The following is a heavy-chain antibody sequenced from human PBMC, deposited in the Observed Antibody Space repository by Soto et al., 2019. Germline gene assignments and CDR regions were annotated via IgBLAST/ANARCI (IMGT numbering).Heavy chain of an antibody. J-gene: IGHJ5*02. CDR2: IYYSGST. CDR1: GGSISSYY. Sequence: SETLSLTCTVSGGSISSYYWSWIRQPPGKGLEWIGYIYYSGSTNYNPSLKSRVTISVDTSKNQFSLKLSSVTAADTAVYYCARLFEGTWFDPWGQGTLVTVS. CDR3: ARLFEGTWFDP. D-gene: IGHD1-1*01. V-gene: IGHV4-59*08.